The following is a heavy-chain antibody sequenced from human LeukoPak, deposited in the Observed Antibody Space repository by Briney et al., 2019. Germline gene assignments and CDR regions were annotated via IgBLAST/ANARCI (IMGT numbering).Heavy chain of an antibody. V-gene: IGHV3-43*01. CDR1: GFNFRAFT. CDR2: FSRNGVTT. Sequence: GGSLRLSCGAFGFNFRAFTMHWVRHAPGKGLEWGSLFSRNGVTTYYAESVRGRFTISRDNSKNSVYLQMDSLTPEDTAVYYCAKEKDTIYFDLWGQGTMVTVSA. CDR3: AKEKDTIYFDL. D-gene: IGHD2-15*01. J-gene: IGHJ3*01.